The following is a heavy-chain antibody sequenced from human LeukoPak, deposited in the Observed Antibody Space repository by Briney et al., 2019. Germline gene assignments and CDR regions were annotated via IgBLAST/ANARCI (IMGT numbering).Heavy chain of an antibody. CDR2: IYTSGST. D-gene: IGHD3-3*01. V-gene: IGHV4-4*07. CDR1: GGSISSYY. J-gene: IGHJ3*02. Sequence: ETLSLTCTVSGGSISSYYWSWIRQPAGKGLEWIGRIYTSGSTNYNPSLKSRVTMSVDTSKNQFSLKLSSVTAADTAVYYCARVLITYCDFWSGYTPDASDIWGQGTMVTVSS. CDR3: ARVLITYCDFWSGYTPDASDI.